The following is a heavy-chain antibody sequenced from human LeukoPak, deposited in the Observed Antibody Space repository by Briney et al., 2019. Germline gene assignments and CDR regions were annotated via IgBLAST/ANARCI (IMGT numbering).Heavy chain of an antibody. V-gene: IGHV4-39*07. CDR2: IYYSGST. J-gene: IGHJ4*02. CDR1: GGSISSSSYY. D-gene: IGHD3-22*01. Sequence: PSETLSLTCTVSGGSISSSSYYWGWIRQPPGKGLEWIGSIYYSGSTYYNPSLKSRVTISVDTSKNQFSLKLSSVTAADTAVYYCARVMGRGYYYDSSGYYWGQGTLVTVSS. CDR3: ARVMGRGYYYDSSGYY.